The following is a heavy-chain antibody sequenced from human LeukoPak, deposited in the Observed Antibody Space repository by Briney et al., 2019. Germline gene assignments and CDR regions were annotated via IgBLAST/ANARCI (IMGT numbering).Heavy chain of an antibody. CDR2: LHADGVEQ. D-gene: IGHD5-18*01. Sequence: GGSLRLSCAASGFSLSGYLMTWVRQAPGKGLEWVARLHADGVEQNYVDSVTGRFTMSRGNAKNSLDLQMNSLRVEDTAVYYCARGGYSFDYLGQGTLVAVSS. V-gene: IGHV3-7*01. CDR3: ARGGYSFDY. CDR1: GFSLSGYL. J-gene: IGHJ4*02.